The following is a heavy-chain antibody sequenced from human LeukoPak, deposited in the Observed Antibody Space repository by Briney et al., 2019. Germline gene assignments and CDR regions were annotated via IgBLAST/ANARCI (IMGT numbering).Heavy chain of an antibody. CDR1: GDSVSSNSAA. V-gene: IGHV6-1*01. D-gene: IGHD6-19*01. CDR3: ARGTAVAVYFDY. CDR2: TYYRSKWYN. Sequence: SRTLSLTCAISGDSVSSNSAAWYWIRQSPSRGLEWLGRTYYRSKWYNDYAVSVKSRITINPDTSKNQFSLQLNSVTPEDTAVYYCARGTAVAVYFDYWGQGTLVTVSS. J-gene: IGHJ4*02.